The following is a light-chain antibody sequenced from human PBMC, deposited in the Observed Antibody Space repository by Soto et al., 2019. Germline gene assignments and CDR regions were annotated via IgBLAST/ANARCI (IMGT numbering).Light chain of an antibody. J-gene: IGLJ3*02. CDR3: HVWDSSSDHVV. CDR2: EDS. Sequence: SYELTQPPSVSVAPGQTARITCGGNNFGSKSVHWYQQRPGQAPVLVVYEDSDRPSGIPERFSGSNSGNTATLTISRVEAGDEADYYCHVWDSSSDHVVFGGGTKLTVL. CDR1: NFGSKS. V-gene: IGLV3-21*02.